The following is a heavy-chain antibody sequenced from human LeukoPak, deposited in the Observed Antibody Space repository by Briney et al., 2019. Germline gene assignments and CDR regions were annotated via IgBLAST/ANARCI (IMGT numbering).Heavy chain of an antibody. CDR3: ARGRYGGFDY. D-gene: IGHD3-10*01. V-gene: IGHV3-74*01. CDR2: INSDGSST. Sequence: PGGSLRLSCAASGFTFSSYGMHWVRQAPGKGLVWVSRINSDGSSTSYADSVKGRLTISRDNAKKTLYLQMNSLRAEDTAVYYCARGRYGGFDYWGQGTLVTVSS. J-gene: IGHJ4*02. CDR1: GFTFSSYG.